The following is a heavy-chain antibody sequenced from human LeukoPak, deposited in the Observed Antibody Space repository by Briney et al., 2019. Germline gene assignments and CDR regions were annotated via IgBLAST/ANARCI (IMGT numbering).Heavy chain of an antibody. CDR1: GFTFSSYW. CDR2: IKQDGSEK. D-gene: IGHD3-10*01. J-gene: IGHJ3*02. Sequence: GGSLRLSCAASGFTFSSYWMSWVRQAPGKGLEWVANIKQDGSEKYYADSVKGRFTISRDNSKNTLYLQMNSLRAEDTAVYYCAKDHYYGSPNSDAFDIWGQGTMVTVSS. V-gene: IGHV3-7*01. CDR3: AKDHYYGSPNSDAFDI.